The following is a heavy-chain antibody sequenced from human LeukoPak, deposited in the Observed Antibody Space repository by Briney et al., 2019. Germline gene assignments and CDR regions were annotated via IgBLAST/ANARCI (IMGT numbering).Heavy chain of an antibody. Sequence: SETLSLTCTVSGGSISSGDYYWSWIRQPPGKGLEWIGYIYYSGRTYYNPSLKSRVTISVDTSKNQFSLKLSSVTAADTAVYYCARSEYSMSSGVDYWGQGTLVTVSS. V-gene: IGHV4-30-4*01. J-gene: IGHJ4*02. CDR3: ARSEYSMSSGVDY. D-gene: IGHD6-6*01. CDR2: IYYSGRT. CDR1: GGSISSGDYY.